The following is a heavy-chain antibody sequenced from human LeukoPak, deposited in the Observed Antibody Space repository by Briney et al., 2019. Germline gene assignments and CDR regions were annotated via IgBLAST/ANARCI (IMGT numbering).Heavy chain of an antibody. Sequence: GGSLRLSCAASGLTFSSYWMHWVRQVPGKGLVWASRINSDGSDTNYADSVKGRLTISRDNAKNTLCLQMNSLRAEDTALYYCVSRYCSSINCYKASGSGAFDIWGQGTMVTVSS. D-gene: IGHD2-2*02. CDR3: VSRYCSSINCYKASGSGAFDI. CDR1: GLTFSSYW. J-gene: IGHJ3*02. CDR2: INSDGSDT. V-gene: IGHV3-74*01.